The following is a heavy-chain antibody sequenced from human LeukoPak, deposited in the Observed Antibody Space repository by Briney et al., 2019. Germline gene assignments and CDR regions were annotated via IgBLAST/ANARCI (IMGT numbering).Heavy chain of an antibody. CDR1: GASVSIHF. CDR2: ISNRGST. V-gene: IGHV4-59*02. Sequence: PSETLSLTCGVSGASVSIHFWSWIRQTPGMGLEWIGYISNRGSTDYNPSLRSRVTISVDAPKNEVSLNVRSVSAADTAVYYCAKDVSGTYYAFDVWGQGRTV. D-gene: IGHD1-26*01. J-gene: IGHJ3*01. CDR3: AKDVSGTYYAFDV.